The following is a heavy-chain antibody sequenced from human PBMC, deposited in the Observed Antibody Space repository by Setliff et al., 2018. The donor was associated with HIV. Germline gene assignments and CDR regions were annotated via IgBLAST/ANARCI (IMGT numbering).Heavy chain of an antibody. CDR1: GFTFASHS. V-gene: IGHV3-21*01. CDR2: ISGSGTYT. J-gene: IGHJ4*02. CDR3: VRSLSGNSSTYYWAFDF. D-gene: IGHD3-22*01. Sequence: GESLKISCVTSGFTFASHSMNWVRLRPGKGLEWVASISGSGTYTHYADSVRGRFTVSRDNAKNSLWLQLDSLKVEDTALYFCVRSLSGNSSTYYWAFDFWGQGAPVTVSS.